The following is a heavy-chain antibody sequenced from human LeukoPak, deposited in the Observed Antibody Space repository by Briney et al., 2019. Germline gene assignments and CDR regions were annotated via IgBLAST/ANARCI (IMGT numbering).Heavy chain of an antibody. CDR3: AKTGSAYGDYKGAFYFDY. Sequence: GGSLRLSCAASGFTFSSYGMHWVRQAPGKGLEWVAVISYDGSNKYYADSVKGRFTNSRDNSKNTLYLQMNSLRAEDTAVYYCAKTGSAYGDYKGAFYFDYWGQGTLVTVSS. V-gene: IGHV3-30*18. CDR1: GFTFSSYG. J-gene: IGHJ4*02. D-gene: IGHD4-17*01. CDR2: ISYDGSNK.